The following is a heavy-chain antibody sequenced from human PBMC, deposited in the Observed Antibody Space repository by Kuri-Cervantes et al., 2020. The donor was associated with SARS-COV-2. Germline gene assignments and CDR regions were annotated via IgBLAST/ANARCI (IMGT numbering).Heavy chain of an antibody. J-gene: IGHJ4*02. V-gene: IGHV3-30*02. CDR2: IWYDGSNK. CDR3: AKDGAGAHDF. CDR1: GFSFSDSG. D-gene: IGHD4/OR15-4a*01. Sequence: GESLKISCAASGFSFSDSGMHWVRLAPGKGLEWVAIIWYDGSNKYYADSVKGRFTISRDNSKNTLSLQMNSLRPEDTAMYYCAKDGAGAHDFWGQGTLVTVSS.